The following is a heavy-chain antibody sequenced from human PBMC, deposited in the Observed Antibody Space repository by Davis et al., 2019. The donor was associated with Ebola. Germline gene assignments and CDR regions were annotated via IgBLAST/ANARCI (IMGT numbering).Heavy chain of an antibody. V-gene: IGHV4-34*01. Sequence: GSLRLSCAGSGFTFDDYGMSWVRQAPGKGLEWIGEISHSGSTNYNPSLKSRVTISVDTSNNQFSLKLSSVTAADTAVYYCARYWFWSANWFDPWGQGTLVTVSS. CDR1: GFTFDDYG. CDR2: ISHSGST. J-gene: IGHJ5*02. D-gene: IGHD3-3*01. CDR3: ARYWFWSANWFDP.